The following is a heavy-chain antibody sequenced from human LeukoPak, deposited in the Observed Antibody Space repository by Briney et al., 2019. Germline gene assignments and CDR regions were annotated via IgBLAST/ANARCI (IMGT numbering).Heavy chain of an antibody. D-gene: IGHD3-22*01. V-gene: IGHV4-34*01. CDR2: INHSGST. Sequence: SETLSLTCAVYGGSFSGYYWSWIRQPPGKGLEWIGEINHSGSTNYNPSLKSRVTISVDTSKNQFSLKLSSVTAADTAVYYCASHMYYYDSSGYYASCWGQGTLVTVSS. CDR1: GGSFSGYY. J-gene: IGHJ4*02. CDR3: ASHMYYYDSSGYYASC.